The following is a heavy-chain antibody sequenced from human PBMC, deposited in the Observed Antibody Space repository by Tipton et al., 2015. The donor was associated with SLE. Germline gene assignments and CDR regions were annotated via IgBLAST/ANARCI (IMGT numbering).Heavy chain of an antibody. CDR3: ARQYYCGPGSCPMGY. CDR1: GASISNSLYH. V-gene: IGHV4-39*07. D-gene: IGHD3-10*01. Sequence: TLSLTCTVSGASISNSLYHWGWIRQPPGESLEWIGSTYYTGSTYYNPSLKSRVTMSVDTSKNQFSLRLSSVTAADTAVYYCARQYYCGPGSCPMGYWGQGTLVSVSS. CDR2: TYYTGST. J-gene: IGHJ4*02.